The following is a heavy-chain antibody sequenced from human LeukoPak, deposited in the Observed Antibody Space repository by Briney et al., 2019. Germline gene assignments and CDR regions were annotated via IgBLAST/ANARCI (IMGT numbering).Heavy chain of an antibody. CDR2: INPSGGNI. V-gene: IGHV1-46*01. D-gene: IGHD3-9*01. J-gene: IGHJ4*02. CDR3: ARFAVHRRLLVTGQFGLDY. Sequence: ASVKVSCKASEYTFASYAMNWVRQAPGQGLEWMGLINPSGGNIRYAEKFQGRVTMTRDTSTSTVYMELSSLRSEDTAVYYCARFAVHRRLLVTGQFGLDYWGQGTLVTVSS. CDR1: EYTFASYA.